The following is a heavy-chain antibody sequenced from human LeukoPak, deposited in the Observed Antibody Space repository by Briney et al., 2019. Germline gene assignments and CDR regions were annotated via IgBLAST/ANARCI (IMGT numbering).Heavy chain of an antibody. J-gene: IGHJ4*02. D-gene: IGHD3-10*01. Sequence: PGRSLRLSCAASGFTFDDYAMHWVRQGPGKGLEWGSGISWNSGSIGYADSVKGRFTISRDNAKNSLYLQMNSLRAEDTALYYCAKDPYYYGSGSPDYWGQGTLVTVSS. CDR1: GFTFDDYA. V-gene: IGHV3-9*01. CDR2: ISWNSGSI. CDR3: AKDPYYYGSGSPDY.